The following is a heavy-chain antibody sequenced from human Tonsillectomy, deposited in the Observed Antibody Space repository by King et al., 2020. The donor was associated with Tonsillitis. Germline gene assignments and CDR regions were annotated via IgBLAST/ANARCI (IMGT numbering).Heavy chain of an antibody. CDR2: IYPDDSDT. D-gene: IGHD2/OR15-2a*01. J-gene: IGHJ3*02. CDR1: GYNFTNYW. Sequence: VQLVQSGAEVKKPGESLKISCKGSGYNFTNYWIGWVRQMPGKGLEWMGIIYPDDSDTRYSPSFQGQVTISADKSISTAHLQWSSLKASDTAMYYCARPTSYGNDAFDIWGQGTMVTVSS. V-gene: IGHV5-51*03. CDR3: ARPTSYGNDAFDI.